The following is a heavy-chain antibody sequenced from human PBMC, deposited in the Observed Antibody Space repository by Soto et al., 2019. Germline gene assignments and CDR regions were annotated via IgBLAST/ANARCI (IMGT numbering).Heavy chain of an antibody. CDR2: INHSGST. J-gene: IGHJ5*02. V-gene: IGHV4-34*01. CDR1: GGSFSGYY. Sequence: SETLSLTCAVYGGSFSGYYWSWIRQPPGKGLEWIGEINHSGSTNYNPSLKSRVTISVDTSKNQFSLKLSSVTAADTAVYYCARGPRLWFGELFDPWGQGTLVTVSS. D-gene: IGHD3-10*01. CDR3: ARGPRLWFGELFDP.